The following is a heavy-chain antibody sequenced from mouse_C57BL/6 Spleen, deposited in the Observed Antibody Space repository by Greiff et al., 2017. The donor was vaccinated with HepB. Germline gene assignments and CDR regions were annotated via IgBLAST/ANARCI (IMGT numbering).Heavy chain of an antibody. CDR3: VRASPYGYFDY. Sequence: EVKLVESGGGLVQPKGSLKLSCAASGFSFNTYAMNWVRQAPGKGLEWVARIRSKSNNYATYYADSVKDRFTISRDDSESMLYLQMNNLKTEDTAMYYCVRASPYGYFDYWGQGTTLTVSS. CDR2: IRSKSNNYAT. D-gene: IGHD6-1*01. CDR1: GFSFNTYA. J-gene: IGHJ2*01. V-gene: IGHV10-1*01.